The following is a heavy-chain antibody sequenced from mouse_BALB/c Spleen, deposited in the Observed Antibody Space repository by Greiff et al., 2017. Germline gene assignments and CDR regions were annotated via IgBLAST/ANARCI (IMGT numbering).Heavy chain of an antibody. Sequence: LKQPGSELVRPGASVKLSCKASGYTFTSYWMHWVKQRPGQGLEWIGNIYPGSGSTNYDEKFKSKATLTVDTSSSTAYMQLSSLTSEDSAVYYCTRDDYGFAYWGQGTLVTVSA. J-gene: IGHJ3*01. D-gene: IGHD2-4*01. CDR2: IYPGSGST. V-gene: IGHV1S22*01. CDR1: GYTFTSYW. CDR3: TRDDYGFAY.